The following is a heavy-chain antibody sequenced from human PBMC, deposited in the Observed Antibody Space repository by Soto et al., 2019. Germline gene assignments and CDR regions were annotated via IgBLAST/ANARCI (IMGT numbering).Heavy chain of an antibody. CDR2: VYYSGGA. Sequence: ETLSLTCAVSGVSIHNSHSFWGWIRQPPGKGLEFIGSVYYSGGANYNPSLKSRVTVSIDTSNNQFSLRVNSVTAADTAVYYCGRVVEGATRHTDFDSWGQGILVTVSS. V-gene: IGHV4-39*01. D-gene: IGHD2-15*01. CDR1: GVSIHNSHSF. J-gene: IGHJ5*01. CDR3: GRVVEGATRHTDFDS.